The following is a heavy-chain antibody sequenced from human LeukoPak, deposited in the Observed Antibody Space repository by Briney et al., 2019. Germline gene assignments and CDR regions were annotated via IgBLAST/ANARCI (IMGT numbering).Heavy chain of an antibody. J-gene: IGHJ4*02. CDR2: ISGSSYYI. Sequence: GGSLRLSCAASGFTFSSYTMNWVHQAPGKGLEWVSSISGSSYYIYYVDSVKGRFTISRDNAKNSLYLQMNSLRAEDTALYYCAKDIYGGNWPNDYWGQGTLVTVSS. CDR3: AKDIYGGNWPNDY. D-gene: IGHD4-23*01. CDR1: GFTFSSYT. V-gene: IGHV3-21*01.